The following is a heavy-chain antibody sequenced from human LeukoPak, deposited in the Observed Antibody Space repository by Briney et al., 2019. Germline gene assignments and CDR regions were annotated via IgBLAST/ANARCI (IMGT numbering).Heavy chain of an antibody. Sequence: GGSLRLSWEAPGFTFDDYAMHWFGQTPGKGLEGVSGISWNSDSIGYADSVKGRFTISRDNAKNSLYLQMNSLRVEDTALYYCAKGRMGRGFYYYGMEVWGQGTTVTVSS. D-gene: IGHD2-8*01. V-gene: IGHV3-9*01. CDR2: ISWNSDSI. J-gene: IGHJ6*02. CDR3: AKGRMGRGFYYYGMEV. CDR1: GFTFDDYA.